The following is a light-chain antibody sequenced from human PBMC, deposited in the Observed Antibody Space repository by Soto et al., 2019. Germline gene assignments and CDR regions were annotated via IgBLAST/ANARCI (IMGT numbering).Light chain of an antibody. CDR2: KDN. CDR1: ALPKQY. Sequence: SYELTQPPSVSVSPGQTARITCSGDALPKQYAYWYQQKPGQAPVLVIYKDNERPSGIPERFSGSRSGTTVTLTISGVQAEDEADYYCQSADSSDTYVVFGGGTKVTVL. V-gene: IGLV3-25*02. CDR3: QSADSSDTYVV. J-gene: IGLJ2*01.